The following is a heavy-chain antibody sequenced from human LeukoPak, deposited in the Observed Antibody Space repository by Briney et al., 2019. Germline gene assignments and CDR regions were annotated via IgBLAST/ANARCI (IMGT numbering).Heavy chain of an antibody. Sequence: KPSETLSLTCTVSGGSISSYYWSWIRQPPGKGLEWIGYIYTSGSTNYNPSLKSRVTISVDTSKNQFSLKLSSVTAADTAVYYCARLHINTMIVAFKAFGSYYFDYWGQGTLVTVSS. CDR1: GGSISSYY. CDR3: ARLHINTMIVAFKAFGSYYFDY. D-gene: IGHD3-22*01. V-gene: IGHV4-4*09. J-gene: IGHJ4*02. CDR2: IYTSGST.